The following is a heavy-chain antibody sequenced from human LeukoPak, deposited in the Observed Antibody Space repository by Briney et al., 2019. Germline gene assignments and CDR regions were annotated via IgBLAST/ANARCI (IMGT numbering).Heavy chain of an antibody. Sequence: PGESLKISCKGSGYSFTSYWISWVRQMPGKGLEWMGRIDPSDSYTNYSPSFQGHVTISADKSISTAYLQWSSLKASDTAMYYCARRLINSSGWYIGYYYGMDVRGKGTRSPSPQ. J-gene: IGHJ6*04. CDR2: IDPSDSYT. CDR3: ARRLINSSGWYIGYYYGMDV. V-gene: IGHV5-10-1*01. D-gene: IGHD6-19*01. CDR1: GYSFTSYW.